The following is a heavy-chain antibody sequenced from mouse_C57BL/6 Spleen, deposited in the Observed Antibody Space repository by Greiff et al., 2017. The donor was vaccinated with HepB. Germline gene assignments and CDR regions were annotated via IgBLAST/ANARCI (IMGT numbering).Heavy chain of an antibody. J-gene: IGHJ4*01. D-gene: IGHD2-4*01. CDR2: IYPGSGST. Sequence: QVQLQQPGAELVKPGASVKMSCKASGYTFTSYWITWVKQRPGQGLEWNGDIYPGSGSTNYNEKFKSKATLTVDTSSSTAYMQLSSLTSEDSAVYYCARKHDYDEGYYYAMDYWGQGTSVTVSS. V-gene: IGHV1-55*01. CDR1: GYTFTSYW. CDR3: ARKHDYDEGYYYAMDY.